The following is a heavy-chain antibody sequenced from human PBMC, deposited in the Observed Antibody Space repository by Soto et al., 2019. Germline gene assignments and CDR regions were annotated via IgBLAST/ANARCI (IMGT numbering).Heavy chain of an antibody. CDR3: ARRAAADDYFAY. CDR2: ISYDGSNK. D-gene: IGHD6-13*01. CDR1: LFTFSSYT. V-gene: IGHV3-30-3*01. J-gene: IGHJ4*01. Sequence: GGSLSLSCPASLFTFSSYTKHWIRDAPCKVLEWVVVISYDGSNKHYADSEKGRFTTSRDNSKNTLYLQMNSLRAEDTAVYYCARRAAADDYFAYWGNGTLATGSS.